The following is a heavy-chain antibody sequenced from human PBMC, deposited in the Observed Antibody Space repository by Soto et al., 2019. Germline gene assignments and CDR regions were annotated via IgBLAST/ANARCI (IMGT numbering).Heavy chain of an antibody. J-gene: IGHJ4*02. D-gene: IGHD6-13*01. Sequence: ASVKVSCKASGYTFTSYGISWVRQVPGQGLEWMGWISAYNGNTNYAQKLKGRVTMTTDTSTSTAYMELRSLRSDDTAVYYCARVWQLVSFFDYWGQGTLVTVSS. CDR2: ISAYNGNT. CDR3: ARVWQLVSFFDY. V-gene: IGHV1-18*01. CDR1: GYTFTSYG.